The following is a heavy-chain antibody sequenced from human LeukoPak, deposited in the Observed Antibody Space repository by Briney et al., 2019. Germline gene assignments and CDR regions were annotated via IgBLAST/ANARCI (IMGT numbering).Heavy chain of an antibody. J-gene: IGHJ4*02. CDR2: VYSGGST. V-gene: IGHV3-53*05. Sequence: CLRPSCAASGFTLSTNYMSWVRQAPGKGLEWVSVVYSGGSTCYADTKKGRVTIARDTSKNTMYLQMSSLRAEDTAVYYCARAACSGGSTFPGLFDYWGQGTLVTVSS. CDR3: ARAACSGGSTFPGLFDY. CDR1: GFTLSTNY. D-gene: IGHD2-15*01.